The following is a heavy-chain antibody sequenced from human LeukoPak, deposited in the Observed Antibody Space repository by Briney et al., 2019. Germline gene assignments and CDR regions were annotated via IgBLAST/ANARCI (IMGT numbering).Heavy chain of an antibody. D-gene: IGHD6-13*01. J-gene: IGHJ4*02. Sequence: GGSLRLSCAASGFTFSSYAMSWVRQAPGKGLEWVSAISGSGSTYYAYSVKGRFTISRDNSKNTLYLQMNSLRAEDTAVYYCAMQGYSSSWYPFDYWGQGTLVTVSS. CDR2: ISGSGST. CDR1: GFTFSSYA. CDR3: AMQGYSSSWYPFDY. V-gene: IGHV3-23*01.